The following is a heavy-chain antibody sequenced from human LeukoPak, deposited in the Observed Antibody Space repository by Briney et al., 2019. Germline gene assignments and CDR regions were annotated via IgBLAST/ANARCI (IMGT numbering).Heavy chain of an antibody. CDR1: GGSISSSNW. V-gene: IGHV4-4*02. D-gene: IGHD6-19*01. CDR2: IYHSGSA. CDR3: ARAGSSDPYYYYYYGMDV. J-gene: IGHJ6*02. Sequence: SGTLSLTCAVSGGSISSSNWWSWVRQPPGKGLEWIGEIYHSGSANYNPSLKSRVTISVDKSKNQFSLKLSSVTAADTAVYYCARAGSSDPYYYYYYGMDVWGQGTTVTVSS.